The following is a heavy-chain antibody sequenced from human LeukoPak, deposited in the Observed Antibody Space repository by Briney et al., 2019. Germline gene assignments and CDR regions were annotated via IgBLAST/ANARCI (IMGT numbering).Heavy chain of an antibody. J-gene: IGHJ4*02. CDR3: ASSNWLRDANFDY. CDR2: IYSSGST. Sequence: PSQTLSLTCTVSGASISSGLYYWNWFRQPAGQELEWIGRIYSSGSTNYNPSLKSRVTISVDTPKNQFSLKLSSVTATDSAAYFCASSNWLRDANFDYWGQGTLVTVSA. CDR1: GASISSGLYY. V-gene: IGHV4-61*02. D-gene: IGHD6-13*01.